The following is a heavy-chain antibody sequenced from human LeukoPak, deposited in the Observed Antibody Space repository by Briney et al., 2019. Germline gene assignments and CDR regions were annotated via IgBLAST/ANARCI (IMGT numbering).Heavy chain of an antibody. D-gene: IGHD2-15*01. J-gene: IGHJ4*02. CDR2: FGGTSGTI. CDR1: GFTFSSYS. Sequence: NPGGSLRLSCAASGFTFSSYSMNWIRQAPGKGLEWVSYFGGTSGTIHYADSVKGRFTISRDNAKMLLYLQMNSLRAEDTAVYYCVRVSSYCSGGSCYAGDYFDYWGQGTLVTVSS. V-gene: IGHV3-48*04. CDR3: VRVSSYCSGGSCYAGDYFDY.